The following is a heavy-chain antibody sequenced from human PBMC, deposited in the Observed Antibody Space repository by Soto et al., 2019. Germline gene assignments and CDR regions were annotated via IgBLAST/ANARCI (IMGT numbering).Heavy chain of an antibody. D-gene: IGHD3-3*01. J-gene: IGHJ6*02. CDR1: GGTFSSYD. V-gene: IGHV1-69*01. CDR3: VRAGVLRFFECLPPSGVTHYSMDV. Sequence: QVQLVQSGAEVNKPGSSVKVSCTASGGTFSSYDISWVRQAPGQGLEWMGGIIPIFGTANYPQKLQGRFTITADDSTSTAKRDLCRLRCEGSGAEYGVRAGVLRFFECLPPSGVTHYSMDVWGRGATV. CDR2: IIPIFGTA.